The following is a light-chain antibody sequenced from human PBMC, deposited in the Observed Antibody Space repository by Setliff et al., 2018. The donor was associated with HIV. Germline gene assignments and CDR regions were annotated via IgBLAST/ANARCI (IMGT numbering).Light chain of an antibody. CDR2: DVI. J-gene: IGLJ1*01. CDR3: SSYTTSGTLYV. V-gene: IGLV2-14*03. Sequence: QSALTQPASVSGSPGQSITISCTGISSDVGGYYSVSWYQQHPGKAPKLMIYDVINRPSGVSNRFSGSRSGNTASLTISGLQVEDEADYYCSSYTTSGTLYVFGPGTRSPS. CDR1: SSDVGGYYS.